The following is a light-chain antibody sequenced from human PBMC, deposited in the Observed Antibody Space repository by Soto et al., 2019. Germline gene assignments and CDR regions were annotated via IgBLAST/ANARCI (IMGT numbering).Light chain of an antibody. J-gene: IGKJ4*01. CDR2: AAS. CDR1: HDIGNY. CDR3: QQYKNYPLT. V-gene: IGKV1-16*02. Sequence: DIQMTQSPSSLSASVGDRVTISCRASHDIGNYLAWSQQKPGEAPKSLIYAASNLQSGVPSKFSGSGSGTDFTLTISNLQPEDFATYYCQQYKNYPLTFGGGTKVEI.